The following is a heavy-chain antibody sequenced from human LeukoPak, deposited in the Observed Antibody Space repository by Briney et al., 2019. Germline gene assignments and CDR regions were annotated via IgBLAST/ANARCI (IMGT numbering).Heavy chain of an antibody. J-gene: IGHJ4*02. CDR1: GFTFSSYG. D-gene: IGHD3-10*01. CDR2: ISYDGSNK. CDR3: AKAFYGSGSYWLDY. Sequence: GGSLRLSCAASGFTFSSYGMHWVRQAPGKGLEWVAVISYDGSNKYYADSVKGRFTISRDNSKNTLYLQMNSLRAEDTAVYYCAKAFYGSGSYWLDYWGQGTLVTVSS. V-gene: IGHV3-30*18.